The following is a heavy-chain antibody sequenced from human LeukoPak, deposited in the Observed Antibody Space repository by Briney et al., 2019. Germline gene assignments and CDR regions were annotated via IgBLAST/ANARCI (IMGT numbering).Heavy chain of an antibody. J-gene: IGHJ4*02. CDR3: AKGYSSSWYVGY. CDR1: GFTFSSYG. V-gene: IGHV3-30*02. Sequence: PGGSLRLSCAASGFTFSSYGMHWVRQAPGKGLEWVAFIRYDGSNKYYADSVKGRFTISRDNSKNTQYLQMNSLRAEDTAVYYCAKGYSSSWYVGYWGQGTLVTVSS. CDR2: IRYDGSNK. D-gene: IGHD6-13*01.